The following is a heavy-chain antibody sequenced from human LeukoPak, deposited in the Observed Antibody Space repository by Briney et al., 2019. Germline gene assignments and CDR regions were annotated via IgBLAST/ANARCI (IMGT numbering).Heavy chain of an antibody. V-gene: IGHV1-2*02. J-gene: IGHJ4*02. D-gene: IGHD3-10*01. Sequence: GASVKVSCKASGYTFTGYYIHWVRRAPGQGLEWVGWINPNSGGTNYAQKFQGRVTMTRDTSISTAYMELSRLRSDDTAVYYCASNNYYGSGSYYPFDYWGQGTLVTVSS. CDR3: ASNNYYGSGSYYPFDY. CDR2: INPNSGGT. CDR1: GYTFTGYY.